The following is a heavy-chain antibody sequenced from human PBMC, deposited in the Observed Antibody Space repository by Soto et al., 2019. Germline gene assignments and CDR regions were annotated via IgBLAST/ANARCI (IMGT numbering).Heavy chain of an antibody. CDR3: ARESVPVVVPAAALDF. J-gene: IGHJ4*02. Sequence: QVQLVQSGAEVKKPGASVKVSCKASGYTFTGYYMHWVRQAPGQGLEWMGWINPNSGGTNYAQKFQGWVTMTRDTSISTAYMELRRRRCDDTAVYYCARESVPVVVPAAALDFWGQGTLVTVSS. V-gene: IGHV1-2*04. CDR2: INPNSGGT. CDR1: GYTFTGYY. D-gene: IGHD2-2*01.